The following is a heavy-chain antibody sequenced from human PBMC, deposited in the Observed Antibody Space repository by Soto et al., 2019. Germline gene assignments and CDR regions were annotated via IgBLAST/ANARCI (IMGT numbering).Heavy chain of an antibody. V-gene: IGHV4-4*02. CDR2: IYHRGST. CDR3: ARAHSSSWYYYYGMDV. CDR1: GGSISSSNW. Sequence: SETLSLTCAVSGGSISSSNWWSWVRQPPGKGLEWIGEIYHRGSTNYNPSLKSRVTISVGKSKNQFSLKLSSVTAADTAVYYCARAHSSSWYYYYGMDVWGQGTTVTVSS. D-gene: IGHD6-13*01. J-gene: IGHJ6*02.